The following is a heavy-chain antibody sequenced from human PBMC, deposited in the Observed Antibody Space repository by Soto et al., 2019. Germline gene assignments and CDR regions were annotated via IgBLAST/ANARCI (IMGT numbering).Heavy chain of an antibody. CDR3: AKDSLFGWFGELSYFDY. V-gene: IGHV3-9*01. J-gene: IGHJ4*02. Sequence: EVQLVESGGGWVQPGRSLRLSCAASGFTFDDYAMHWVRQAPGKGLEWVSGISWNSGSIGYADSVKGRFTISRDNAKNSLYLQMNSLRAEDTALYYCAKDSLFGWFGELSYFDYWGQGTLVTVSS. CDR1: GFTFDDYA. D-gene: IGHD3-10*01. CDR2: ISWNSGSI.